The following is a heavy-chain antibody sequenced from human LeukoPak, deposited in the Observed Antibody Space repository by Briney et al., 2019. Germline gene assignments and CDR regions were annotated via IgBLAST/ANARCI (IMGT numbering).Heavy chain of an antibody. J-gene: IGHJ4*02. Sequence: GGSLRLSCAASGFIFSDYGMHWVRQAPGKGLEWVSTISGSAGSPHYADSVRGRFTISRDNSRNTLYLQMNSLRAEDTAVYYCAKDLQVSSAYHFDYWGQGTLVSVSS. CDR3: AKDLQVSSAYHFDY. CDR1: GFIFSDYG. V-gene: IGHV3-23*01. CDR2: ISGSAGSP. D-gene: IGHD6-19*01.